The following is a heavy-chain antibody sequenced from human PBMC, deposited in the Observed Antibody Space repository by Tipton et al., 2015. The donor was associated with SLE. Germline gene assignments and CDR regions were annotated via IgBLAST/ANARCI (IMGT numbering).Heavy chain of an antibody. V-gene: IGHV4-61*01. J-gene: IGHJ4*02. CDR2: IYYSGST. D-gene: IGHD6-19*01. CDR1: GGSITNDNHY. CDR3: ASFVAGHYFDY. Sequence: TLSLTCTVSGGSITNDNHYWSWIRQPPGKGLEWIGSIYYSGSTNYNPSLKSRVTILVDRSKKQFSLNLSSVTAADTAVYYCASFVAGHYFDYWGQGTLVTVSS.